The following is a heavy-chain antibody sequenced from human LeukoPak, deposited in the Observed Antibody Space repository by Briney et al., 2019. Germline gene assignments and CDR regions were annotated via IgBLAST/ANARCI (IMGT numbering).Heavy chain of an antibody. CDR2: ISGGGDST. J-gene: IGHJ4*02. Sequence: PGGSLRLSCTTSGFTFSSFALNWVRQAPGKGLEWVSSISGGGDSTYADSVKGRFAISRDHSKNTLYLQMNSLRADDTAVYYCDTEGLDYWGQGTLVTVSS. V-gene: IGHV3-23*01. CDR1: GFTFSSFA. CDR3: DTEGLDY.